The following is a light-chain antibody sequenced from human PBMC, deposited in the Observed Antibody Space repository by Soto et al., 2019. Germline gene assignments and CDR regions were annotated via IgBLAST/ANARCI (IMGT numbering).Light chain of an antibody. V-gene: IGKV3-20*01. J-gene: IGKJ2*01. CDR1: PGISGTY. Sequence: EVVLTQSPATLSLSPGERATLSCRASPGISGTYLAWYQQKPGQAPRLLIYGASTRATGIPYKFSGSGSATDFTLTISCLEPEDYAEYHWQQSTGSPLYTFGQGTKLQL. CDR2: GAS. CDR3: QQSTGSPLYT.